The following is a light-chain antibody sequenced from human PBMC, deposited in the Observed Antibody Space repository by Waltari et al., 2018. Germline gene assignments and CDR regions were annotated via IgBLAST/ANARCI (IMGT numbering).Light chain of an antibody. V-gene: IGKV3-15*01. J-gene: IGKJ5*01. CDR1: QSVSSN. CDR2: GAS. Sequence: EIVMTQSPATLSVSQGERATLSCRASQSVSSNLAWYQQKPGPAPRLLIYGASTRATGIPARFSGSGSGTEFTRTISSLQSEDFAVYYCQQYNNWPPSTFGQGTRLEIK. CDR3: QQYNNWPPST.